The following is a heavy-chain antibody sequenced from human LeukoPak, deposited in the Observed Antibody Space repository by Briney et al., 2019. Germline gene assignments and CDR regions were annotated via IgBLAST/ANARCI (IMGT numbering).Heavy chain of an antibody. Sequence: ASVKVSCKASGGTFSSYAISWVRQAPGQGLEWMGRIIPILGIANYAQKFQGRVTITADKSTSTAYMELSSLRSEDTAVYYCARETDGYSIFDYWGQGTLVTVSS. CDR3: ARETDGYSIFDY. CDR2: IIPILGIA. D-gene: IGHD4-4*01. V-gene: IGHV1-69*04. J-gene: IGHJ4*02. CDR1: GGTFSSYA.